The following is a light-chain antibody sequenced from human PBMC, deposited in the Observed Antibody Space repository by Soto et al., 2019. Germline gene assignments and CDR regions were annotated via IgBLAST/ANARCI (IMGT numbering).Light chain of an antibody. CDR2: EVS. CDR1: SSDVGGYNY. CDR3: SSYTTRTTKV. Sequence: QSVLTQPASVSGSPGQSITISCTGTSSDVGGYNYVSWYQQHPGKAPKLMIYEVSNRPSGVSNRFSGSKSGNTASLTISGLQAEDEADYYCSSYTTRTTKVFGTGPKVTV. J-gene: IGLJ1*01. V-gene: IGLV2-14*01.